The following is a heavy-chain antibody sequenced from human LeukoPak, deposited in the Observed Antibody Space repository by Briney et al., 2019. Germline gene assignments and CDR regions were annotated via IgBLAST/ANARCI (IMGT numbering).Heavy chain of an antibody. D-gene: IGHD1-7*01. CDR2: ISSSSSYI. CDR1: GFTFSSYS. J-gene: IGHJ4*02. Sequence: GGSLRLSCAASGFTFSSYSMNWVRQAPGKGLEWASSISSSSSYIYYADSVKGRFTISRDNAKNSLYLQMNSLRAEDTAVYFCASDPRSGTTSWGQGTLVTVSS. CDR3: ASDPRSGTTS. V-gene: IGHV3-21*01.